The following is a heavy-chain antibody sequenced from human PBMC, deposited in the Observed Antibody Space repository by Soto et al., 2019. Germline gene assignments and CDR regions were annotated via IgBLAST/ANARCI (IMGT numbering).Heavy chain of an antibody. V-gene: IGHV4-30-4*01. CDR1: GGSISSGDYY. CDR2: IYDSGST. Sequence: SETLSLTCTVSGGSISSGDYYWSWIRQPPGKGLEWIGYIYDSGSTYYNPSLKSRLTISVDTSKNQFSLKLSSVTAADTAVYYCARHPSRRYYDSSGYYYPLVYGMDVWGQGTTVTVSS. CDR3: ARHPSRRYYDSSGYYYPLVYGMDV. D-gene: IGHD3-22*01. J-gene: IGHJ6*02.